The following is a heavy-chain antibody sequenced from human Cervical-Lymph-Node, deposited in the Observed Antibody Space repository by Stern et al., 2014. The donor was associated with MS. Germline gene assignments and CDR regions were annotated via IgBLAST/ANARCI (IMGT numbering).Heavy chain of an antibody. CDR3: ATHSSSWPPLPPYYYYGMDV. CDR1: GGSISSYY. J-gene: IGHJ6*02. V-gene: IGHV4-59*01. Sequence: QVQLQQSGPGLVKPSETLSLTCTVSGGSISSYYWSWIRQPPGKGLEWIGYIYYSGSTNYNPSLKSRVTISVDTSKNQFSLKLSSVTAADTAVYYCATHSSSWPPLPPYYYYGMDVWGQGTTVTVSS. D-gene: IGHD6-13*01. CDR2: IYYSGST.